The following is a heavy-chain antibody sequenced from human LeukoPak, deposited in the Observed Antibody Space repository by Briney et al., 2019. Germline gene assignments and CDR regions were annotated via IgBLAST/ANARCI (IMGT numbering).Heavy chain of an antibody. J-gene: IGHJ5*02. CDR2: IYYSGST. CDR1: GGSISSGGYY. V-gene: IGHV4-31*03. D-gene: IGHD3-16*01. CDR3: ARTGVGNWFDP. Sequence: SETLSLTCTVSGGSISSGGYYWSWIRQHPGKGLEWIGYIYYSGSTYYNPSLKSRVTISVDTSKNQFSLKLSSVTAADTAVYYCARTGVGNWFDPWGQGTLVTVSS.